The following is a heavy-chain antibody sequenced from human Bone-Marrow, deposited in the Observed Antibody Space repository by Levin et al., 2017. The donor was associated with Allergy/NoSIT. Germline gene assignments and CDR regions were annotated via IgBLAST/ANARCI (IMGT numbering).Heavy chain of an antibody. D-gene: IGHD2-2*01. CDR1: GFTFSDYY. J-gene: IGHJ4*02. Sequence: GESLKISCAASGFTFSDYYMNWVRQAPGKGLEWVSSISSSSTIYYADSVKGRFTISRDNAKNSLYLQMNSLRAEDTAVYYCARDFIQGSSTSCYGGGAYYFDYWGQGTLVTVSS. CDR2: ISSSSTI. V-gene: IGHV3-69-1*01. CDR3: ARDFIQGSSTSCYGGGAYYFDY.